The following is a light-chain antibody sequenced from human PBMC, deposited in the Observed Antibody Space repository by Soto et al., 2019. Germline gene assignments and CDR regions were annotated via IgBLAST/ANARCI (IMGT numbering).Light chain of an antibody. V-gene: IGKV1-6*01. CDR3: LQDVSYPLT. Sequence: AIQMTQSPSSLSASVGDRVIITCRASQGIGTDLGWYQQKPGKAPNLLIYAAYTLQSGVPSRFSGSGSGTDFTLTISTLQPEDVATYYCLQDVSYPLTFGPGTKVEIK. J-gene: IGKJ1*01. CDR1: QGIGTD. CDR2: AAY.